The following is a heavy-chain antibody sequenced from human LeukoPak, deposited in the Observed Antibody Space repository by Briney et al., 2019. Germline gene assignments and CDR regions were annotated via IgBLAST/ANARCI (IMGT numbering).Heavy chain of an antibody. J-gene: IGHJ6*04. CDR2: ISSSSSYT. CDR3: ARVIYDYGDYRLYYGMDV. Sequence: PGGSLRLSCAASGFTFSDYYMSWLRQAPGKGLEWVSYISSSSSYTNYADSVKGRFTISRDNAKNSLYLQMNSLRAEDTAVYYCARVIYDYGDYRLYYGMDVRGKGTTVTVSS. D-gene: IGHD4-17*01. CDR1: GFTFSDYY. V-gene: IGHV3-11*06.